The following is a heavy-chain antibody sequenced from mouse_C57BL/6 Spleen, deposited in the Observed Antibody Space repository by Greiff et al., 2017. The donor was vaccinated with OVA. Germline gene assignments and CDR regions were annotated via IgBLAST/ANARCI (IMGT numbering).Heavy chain of an antibody. CDR2: IDPSDSYT. V-gene: IGHV1-69*01. J-gene: IGHJ2*01. D-gene: IGHD1-1*01. CDR3: ATYYYGSSSNYFDY. CDR1: GYTFTSYW. Sequence: VQLQQPGAELVMPGASVKLSCKASGYTFTSYWMHWVKQRPGQGLEWIGEIDPSDSYTNYNQKFKGKSTLTVDKSSSTAYMQLSSLTSEDSAVYYCATYYYGSSSNYFDYWGQGTTLTVSS.